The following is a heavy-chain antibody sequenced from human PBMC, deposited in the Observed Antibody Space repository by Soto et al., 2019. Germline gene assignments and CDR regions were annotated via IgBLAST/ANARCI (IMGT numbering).Heavy chain of an antibody. Sequence: PXGSFRLSCAAAGLTFSDYYMSWIRQAPGKGLEWVSYISSSSYTNYADSVKGRFAISRDNAKNSLYLQMNSLRAEDTAVYYCARDLYGGQGALDYWGQGALVTVSS. CDR1: GLTFSDYY. V-gene: IGHV3-11*06. CDR3: ARDLYGGQGALDY. CDR2: ISSSSYT. J-gene: IGHJ4*02. D-gene: IGHD4-17*01.